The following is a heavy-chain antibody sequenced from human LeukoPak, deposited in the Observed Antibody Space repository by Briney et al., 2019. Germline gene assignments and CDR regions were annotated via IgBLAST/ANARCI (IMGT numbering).Heavy chain of an antibody. D-gene: IGHD6-19*01. CDR3: TKGNGVAGDY. V-gene: IGHV1-8*01. J-gene: IGHJ4*02. CDR2: LSPNSGQT. CDR1: GYTFTTYD. Sequence: GAAVTVSCKASGYTFTTYDINWVRQATGQGLEWMGWLSPNSGQTAYAQKFQGRVTMTRDISISTFYLELSSLTSEDTAVYYCTKGNGVAGDYWGQGTLVTVSS.